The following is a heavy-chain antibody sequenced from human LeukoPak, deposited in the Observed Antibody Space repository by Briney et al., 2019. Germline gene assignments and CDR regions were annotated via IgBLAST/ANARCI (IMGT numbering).Heavy chain of an antibody. CDR2: IYYTGST. CDR3: ARLSTTSGWYSWFDL. J-gene: IGHJ5*02. Sequence: KPSETLSLTCAVSGGSISNYYWSWIRQPPGKGLECTGYIYYTGSTTYNPSLKSRVTISVDSSKNQFSLRLSSVTAADTAVYYCARLSTTSGWYSWFDLWGQGTLVTVSS. CDR1: GGSISNYY. V-gene: IGHV4-59*08. D-gene: IGHD6-19*01.